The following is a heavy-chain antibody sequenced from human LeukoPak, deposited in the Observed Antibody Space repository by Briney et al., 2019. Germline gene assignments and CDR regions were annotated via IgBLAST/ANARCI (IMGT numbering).Heavy chain of an antibody. CDR1: GGSVTTTNFD. CDR3: ARFKGGTCFDY. V-gene: IGHV4-39*01. D-gene: IGHD1-26*01. Sequence: SETLSLTCAVSGGSVTTTNFDWAWIRQPPGQGLEWIATISSSGKSYYNPYLMSRVTISVDTSKNQFSLDVTSVDAADTCLFYCARFKGGTCFDYWGRGILVIVS. J-gene: IGHJ4*02. CDR2: ISSSGKS.